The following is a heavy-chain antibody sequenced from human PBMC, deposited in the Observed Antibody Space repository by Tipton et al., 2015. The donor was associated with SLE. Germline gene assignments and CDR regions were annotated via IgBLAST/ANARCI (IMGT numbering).Heavy chain of an antibody. CDR1: GESFNGYF. V-gene: IGHV4-34*12. Sequence: GLVKPSQTLSLTCAVYGESFNGYFWTWIRQPPGKGLEWIAEIIHSGVTNYIPSLRSRVTISVDMSKNQVSLKLSSVTAADTAVYYCARVAPTEVFDYWGQGTLVTVSS. J-gene: IGHJ4*02. CDR3: ARVAPTEVFDY. CDR2: IIHSGVT. D-gene: IGHD1-1*01.